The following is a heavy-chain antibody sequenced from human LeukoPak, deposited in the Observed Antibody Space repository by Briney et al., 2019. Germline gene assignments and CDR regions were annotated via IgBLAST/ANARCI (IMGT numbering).Heavy chain of an antibody. Sequence: VASVKVSCKASGGIYISYTISWVRQAPGQGLEWMGGIIPVFSTTNLAQKFQGRLKISMDESTSTAYMQLSSLRYDDTAVYYCVRDGFGEGYNSRRFDPWGQGTLVTVS. D-gene: IGHD5-24*01. J-gene: IGHJ5*02. CDR1: GGIYISYT. V-gene: IGHV1-69*05. CDR3: VRDGFGEGYNSRRFDP. CDR2: IIPVFSTT.